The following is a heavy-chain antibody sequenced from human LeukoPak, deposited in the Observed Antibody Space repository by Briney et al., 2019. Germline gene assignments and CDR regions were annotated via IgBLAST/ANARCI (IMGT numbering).Heavy chain of an antibody. J-gene: IGHJ5*02. Sequence: SETLSLTCTVSGGSINTYYWSWIRQPAGKGLEWIGRIHISGHTDYNPSLKSRVTMSIDTSQNQFSLKVNSMTAADTAVYYCARIIAAAENWFDPWGRGTLVTVSS. CDR3: ARIIAAAENWFDP. CDR2: IHISGHT. D-gene: IGHD6-13*01. CDR1: GGSINTYY. V-gene: IGHV4-4*07.